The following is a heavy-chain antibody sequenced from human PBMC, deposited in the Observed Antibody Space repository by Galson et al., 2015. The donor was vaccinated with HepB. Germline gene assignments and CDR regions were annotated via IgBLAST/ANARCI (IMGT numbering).Heavy chain of an antibody. V-gene: IGHV3-33*01. CDR1: GFRFNYYA. Sequence: SLRLSCAASGFRFNYYAMDWVRQAPGKGLEWVAIIWYDGSNKYYADSVKGRFTISRVNSKNTLYLQMNSLRAEDTAVYYCARLNGWNYQGEPDGLDVWGQGTTVTVSS. J-gene: IGHJ6*02. CDR2: IWYDGSNK. D-gene: IGHD1-7*01. CDR3: ARLNGWNYQGEPDGLDV.